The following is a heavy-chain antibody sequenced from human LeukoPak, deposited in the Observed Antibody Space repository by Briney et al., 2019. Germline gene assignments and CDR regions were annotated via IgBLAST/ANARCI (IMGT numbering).Heavy chain of an antibody. CDR2: INPNSGGT. D-gene: IGHD3-22*01. Sequence: ASVNVPCKASGYTFTGYYMHWVRQAPGQGLGWMGWINPNSGGTNYAQKFQGRVTMTRDTSISTAYMELSRLRSDDTAVYYCARDPYDSSGSAWGQGTLVTVSS. CDR3: ARDPYDSSGSA. V-gene: IGHV1-2*02. CDR1: GYTFTGYY. J-gene: IGHJ1*01.